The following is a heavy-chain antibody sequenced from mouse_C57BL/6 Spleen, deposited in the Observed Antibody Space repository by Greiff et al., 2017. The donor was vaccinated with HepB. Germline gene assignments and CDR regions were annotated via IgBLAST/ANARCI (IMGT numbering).Heavy chain of an antibody. Sequence: QVQLQQSGAELARPGASVKLSCKASGYTFTSYGISWVKQRTGQGLEWIGEIYPRSGNTYYNEKFKGKATLTADKSSSTAYMELRSLTSEDSAVYVCARGYYGHWYFDVWGTGTTVTVSS. V-gene: IGHV1-81*01. CDR3: ARGYYGHWYFDV. J-gene: IGHJ1*03. D-gene: IGHD1-1*01. CDR2: IYPRSGNT. CDR1: GYTFTSYG.